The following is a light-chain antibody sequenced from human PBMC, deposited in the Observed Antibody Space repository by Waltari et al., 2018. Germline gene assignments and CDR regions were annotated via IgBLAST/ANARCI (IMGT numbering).Light chain of an antibody. CDR1: QSLRSSDGNTY. V-gene: IGKV2-30*01. Sequence: DVVLTQSPLSLPVTLGLPASFRCSSSQSLRSSDGNTYLSWFQQRPGQSPSRLIYYVSNRDSGVPDRFSGSGSGTDFTLKISRVEAEDVGVYYCMQHTNWPHTFGQGTKLEIK. J-gene: IGKJ2*01. CDR2: YVS. CDR3: MQHTNWPHT.